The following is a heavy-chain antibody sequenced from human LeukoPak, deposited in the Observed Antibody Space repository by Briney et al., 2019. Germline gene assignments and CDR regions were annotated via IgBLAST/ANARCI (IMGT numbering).Heavy chain of an antibody. CDR1: GFTFGDYA. CDR3: TRDLNGDYSFAFDI. J-gene: IGHJ3*02. Sequence: GGSLRLXCTASGFTFGDYAMSWFRQAPGKGLEWVGFIRSKAYGGTTEYAASVKGRFTISRDDSKSIAYLQMNSLKTEDTAVYYCTRDLNGDYSFAFDIWGQGTMVTVSS. D-gene: IGHD4-17*01. V-gene: IGHV3-49*03. CDR2: IRSKAYGGTT.